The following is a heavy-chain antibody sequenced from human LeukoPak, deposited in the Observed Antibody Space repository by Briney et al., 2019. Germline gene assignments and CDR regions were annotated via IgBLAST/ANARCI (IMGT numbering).Heavy chain of an antibody. Sequence: SETLSLTCTVSGGSISSSDYYWSWLHQHPGKGLEWIGYIYYSGSTYYNPSLKSRVTISVDTSKNQFSLKLSSVTAADTAVYYCARGRLWFGELSDAFDIWGQGTMVTVSS. D-gene: IGHD3-10*01. CDR1: GGSISSSDYY. CDR3: ARGRLWFGELSDAFDI. V-gene: IGHV4-31*03. J-gene: IGHJ3*02. CDR2: IYYSGST.